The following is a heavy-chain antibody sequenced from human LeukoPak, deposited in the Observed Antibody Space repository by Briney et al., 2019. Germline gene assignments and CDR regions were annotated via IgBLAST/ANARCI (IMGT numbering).Heavy chain of an antibody. D-gene: IGHD2-15*01. CDR2: IYPADSDI. J-gene: IGHJ5*02. CDR1: GYSINNYW. V-gene: IGHV5-51*01. CDR3: ARQEYCSGGSCYTWFDP. Sequence: GESLKISCKGSGYSINNYWIGWVRQMPGKGLEWMGIIYPADSDIRYSPPFQGQVTISADKSISTAYLQWSSLKASDTAMCYCARQEYCSGGSCYTWFDPWGQGTLVTVSS.